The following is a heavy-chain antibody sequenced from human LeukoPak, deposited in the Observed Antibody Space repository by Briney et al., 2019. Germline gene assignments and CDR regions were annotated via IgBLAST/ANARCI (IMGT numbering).Heavy chain of an antibody. CDR3: AKGGSSWSLYYYYYGMDV. V-gene: IGHV3-23*01. CDR2: ISGSGGST. CDR1: GFTFSSYA. D-gene: IGHD6-13*01. J-gene: IGHJ6*02. Sequence: PGGSLRLSCAASGFTFSSYAMSWVRQVPGMGLEWVSAISGSGGSTYYADSVKGRFTISRDNSKNTLYLQMNSLRAEDTAVYYCAKGGSSWSLYYYYYGMDVWGQGTTVTVSS.